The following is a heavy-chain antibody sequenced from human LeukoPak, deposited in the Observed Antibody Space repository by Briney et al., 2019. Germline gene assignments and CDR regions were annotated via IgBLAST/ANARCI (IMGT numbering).Heavy chain of an antibody. Sequence: PGGSLRLSCAASGFTFSSYWMSWVRQAPGKGLEWVANIREDGSEKYYVDSVKGRFTISRDNAENSLYLQMHSLRAEDTAVYYCATTLTVTTGFYCGEGTLGTVSS. CDR1: GFTFSSYW. CDR2: IREDGSEK. J-gene: IGHJ4*02. CDR3: ATTLTVTTGFY. D-gene: IGHD4-17*01. V-gene: IGHV3-7*01.